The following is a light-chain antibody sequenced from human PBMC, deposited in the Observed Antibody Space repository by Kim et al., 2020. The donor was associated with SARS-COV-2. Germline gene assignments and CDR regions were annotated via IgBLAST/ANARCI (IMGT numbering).Light chain of an antibody. Sequence: GQRVTISCSGSNSNIGVNTVNWYQQFPGTAPKLLIYRNNQRPPGVPDRFSGSKSGTSASLALSGLLSEDEADYYCATWDDSLNAWVFGGGTKLTVL. CDR1: NSNIGVNT. V-gene: IGLV1-44*01. J-gene: IGLJ3*02. CDR2: RNN. CDR3: ATWDDSLNAWV.